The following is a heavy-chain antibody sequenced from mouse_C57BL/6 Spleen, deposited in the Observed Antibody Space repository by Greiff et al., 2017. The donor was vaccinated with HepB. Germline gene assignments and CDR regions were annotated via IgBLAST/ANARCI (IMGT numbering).Heavy chain of an antibody. CDR1: GYTFTSYW. CDR3: ARFPTIVTTFDY. J-gene: IGHJ2*01. Sequence: QVQLQQPGAELVKPGASVKMSCKASGYTFTSYWITWVKQRPGQGLEWIGDIYPGSGSTNYNEKFKSKATLTVDTSSSTAYMQLSSLTSEDSAVYYCARFPTIVTTFDYWGQGTTLTVSS. D-gene: IGHD2-12*01. CDR2: IYPGSGST. V-gene: IGHV1-55*01.